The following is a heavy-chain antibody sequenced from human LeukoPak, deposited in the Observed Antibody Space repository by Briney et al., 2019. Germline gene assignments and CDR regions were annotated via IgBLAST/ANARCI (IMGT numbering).Heavy chain of an antibody. CDR2: IYTSGST. Sequence: PSETLSLTCTVSGGSISSYYWSWIRQPAGKGLEWIGRIYTSGSTNYNPSLTSRVTMSVDTSKNQFSLKLSSVTAADTAVYYCARGTSPPSLTYWYFDLWGRGTLVTVSS. V-gene: IGHV4-4*07. CDR3: ARGTSPPSLTYWYFDL. J-gene: IGHJ2*01. CDR1: GGSISSYY. D-gene: IGHD1-20*01.